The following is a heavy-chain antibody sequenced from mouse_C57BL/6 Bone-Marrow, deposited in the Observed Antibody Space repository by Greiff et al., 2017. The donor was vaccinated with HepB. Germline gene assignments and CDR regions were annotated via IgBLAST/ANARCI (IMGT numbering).Heavy chain of an antibody. Sequence: VQLVESGPGLVKPSQSLFLTCSITGFPITSGYYWIWIRQSPGKPLEWMGYITHSGETFYNPSLQSPISITRETSKNQFFLQLNSVTTEDTAMYYCAGDRSNYVGYWGQGTTLTVSS. D-gene: IGHD5-1*01. CDR1: GFPITSGYY. CDR2: ITHSGET. V-gene: IGHV12-3*01. CDR3: AGDRSNYVGY. J-gene: IGHJ2*01.